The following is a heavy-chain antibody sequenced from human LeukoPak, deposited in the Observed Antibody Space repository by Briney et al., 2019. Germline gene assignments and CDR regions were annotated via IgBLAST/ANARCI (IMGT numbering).Heavy chain of an antibody. D-gene: IGHD6-19*01. CDR3: AKDGPGSGSGWPYYYYYMDV. J-gene: IGHJ6*03. V-gene: IGHV3-23*01. CDR1: GFTFSNYA. Sequence: GGSLRLSCAASGFTFSNYAMSWVRQAPGKGLEWVSSISDSGGSTYYADSVKGRFTISRDNAKNSLYLQMNSLRAEDTALYYCAKDGPGSGSGWPYYYYYMDVWGKGTTVTISS. CDR2: ISDSGGST.